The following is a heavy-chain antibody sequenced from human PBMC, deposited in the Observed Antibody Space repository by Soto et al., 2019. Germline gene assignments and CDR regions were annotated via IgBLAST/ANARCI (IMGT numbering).Heavy chain of an antibody. V-gene: IGHV1-18*01. J-gene: IGHJ6*02. D-gene: IGHD3-22*01. CDR1: GYTFTSYG. CDR3: ARAAPYYYDSSGYFPNGMDV. Sequence: VTSVKVSCKASGYTFTSYGISWVRQAPGQGLEWMGWISAYNGNTNYAQKLQGRVTMTTDTSTSTAYMELRSLRSDVTAVYYCARAAPYYYDSSGYFPNGMDVWGQGTTVTASS. CDR2: ISAYNGNT.